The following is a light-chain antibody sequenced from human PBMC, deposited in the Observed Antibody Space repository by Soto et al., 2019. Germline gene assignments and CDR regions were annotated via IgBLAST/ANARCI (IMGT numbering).Light chain of an antibody. CDR1: SSDVGGYDF. CDR2: EVS. Sequence: QSALTQPPSASGSPGQSVTISCTGTSSDVGGYDFVSWYQLHPGKAPKILIYEVSKRASGVPDRFSGSKSGNTASLTVSGLQPDDEADYYCNSYGGNTNVVFGGGTKLTVL. CDR3: NSYGGNTNVV. V-gene: IGLV2-8*01. J-gene: IGLJ2*01.